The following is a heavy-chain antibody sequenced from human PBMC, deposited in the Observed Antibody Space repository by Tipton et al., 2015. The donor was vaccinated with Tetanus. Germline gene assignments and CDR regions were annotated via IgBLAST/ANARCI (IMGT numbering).Heavy chain of an antibody. Sequence: TLSLTCTVSGASIGSISYYWSWIRQPPGKGLEWIGYTYYSGSTGYNPSLKSRVTISIDSSKNQFSLKLTSVTSADTAVYYCAKVVGWGDYFDSWGQGILVTVSS. V-gene: IGHV4-61*01. J-gene: IGHJ4*02. CDR1: GASIGSISYY. CDR2: TYYSGST. CDR3: AKVVGWGDYFDS. D-gene: IGHD1-26*01.